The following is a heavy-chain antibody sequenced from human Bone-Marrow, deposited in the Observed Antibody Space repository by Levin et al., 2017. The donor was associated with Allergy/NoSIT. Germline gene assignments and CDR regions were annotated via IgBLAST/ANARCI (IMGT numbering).Heavy chain of an antibody. Sequence: KASETLSLTCTVSGGSISSSSYYWGWIRQPPGTGLEWIGSIYYSGSTYYNPSLKSRVTISVDTSKNQFSLKLSSVTAADTAVYYCARGAAVSYQSGSYGTYFDYWGQGTLVTVSS. J-gene: IGHJ4*02. CDR1: GGSISSSSYY. CDR3: ARGAAVSYQSGSYGTYFDY. CDR2: IYYSGST. D-gene: IGHD1-26*01. V-gene: IGHV4-39*07.